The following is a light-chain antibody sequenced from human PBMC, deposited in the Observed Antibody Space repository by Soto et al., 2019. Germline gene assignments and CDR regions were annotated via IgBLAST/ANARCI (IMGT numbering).Light chain of an antibody. J-gene: IGLJ2*01. CDR1: SSDVGGCNY. Sequence: QSALTQPPSASGSPGQSVTISCTGTSSDVGGCNYVSWYQQHPGKAPKLMIYEVSKRPSGVPDRFSGSKSGNTASLTVSGLQADDEADYYCSSYAGSNNLVVFGGGTKLTVL. V-gene: IGLV2-8*01. CDR2: EVS. CDR3: SSYAGSNNLVV.